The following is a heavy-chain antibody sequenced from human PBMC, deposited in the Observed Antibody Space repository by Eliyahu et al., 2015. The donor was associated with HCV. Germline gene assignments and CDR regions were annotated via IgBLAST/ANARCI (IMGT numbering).Heavy chain of an antibody. Sequence: QVQLQESGPGLVKPSETLSLTCTVSGGSITTYYWSWIRQPPGKGLEWIGYIHYSGSPNYNPPLKSRVTISLDTSKNQFSLNLTSVTAADTAVYYCAXGGGGIAVAGTGGWFDPWGQGTLVTVSS. CDR2: IHYSGSP. J-gene: IGHJ5*02. CDR1: GGSITTYY. D-gene: IGHD6-19*01. V-gene: IGHV4-59*01. CDR3: AXGGGGIAVAGTGGWFDP.